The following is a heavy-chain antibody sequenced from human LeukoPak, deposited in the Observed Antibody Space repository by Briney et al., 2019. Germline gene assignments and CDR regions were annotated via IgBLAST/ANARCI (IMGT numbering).Heavy chain of an antibody. V-gene: IGHV1-8*02. D-gene: IGHD1-26*01. CDR2: MNPTSGNT. Sequence: GASVKVSCKASGYTFTSYGISWVRQAPGQGLEWMGWMNPTSGNTGYAQKFQGRVTMTRDTSISTAYMELSSLRSEDTAVYYCARGRSWSRYYYMDVWGKGTTVTISS. CDR1: GYTFTSYG. CDR3: ARGRSWSRYYYMDV. J-gene: IGHJ6*03.